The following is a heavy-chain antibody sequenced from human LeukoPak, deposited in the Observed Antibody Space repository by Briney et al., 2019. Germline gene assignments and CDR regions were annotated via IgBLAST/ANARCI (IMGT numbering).Heavy chain of an antibody. CDR1: GYTFTSYG. V-gene: IGHV1-18*01. CDR3: PRDYQGDRKENWFDP. Sequence: ASVKVSCKASGYTFTSYGISWVRQAPGQGLEWMGWISAYNGNTNYAQKLQGRVTMTTDTSTSTAYMELRSLRSDDTAVYYCPRDYQGDRKENWFDPWGQGTLVTVSS. CDR2: ISAYNGNT. D-gene: IGHD2-2*01. J-gene: IGHJ5*02.